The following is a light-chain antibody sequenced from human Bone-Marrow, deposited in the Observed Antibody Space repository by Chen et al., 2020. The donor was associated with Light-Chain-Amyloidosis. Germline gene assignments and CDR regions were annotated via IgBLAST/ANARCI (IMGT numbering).Light chain of an antibody. CDR3: QQSYSTLPIT. CDR2: TAS. CDR1: QFISNY. Sequence: DIQMTQSPSYLSASVGDRVIITCRASQFISNYLNWYQQKPGKAPKLLIYTASSLQSGVPSRFSGSGSGTDFTLTISSLQPEDFATYYCQQSYSTLPITFGQGTRLEIK. V-gene: IGKV1-39*01. J-gene: IGKJ5*01.